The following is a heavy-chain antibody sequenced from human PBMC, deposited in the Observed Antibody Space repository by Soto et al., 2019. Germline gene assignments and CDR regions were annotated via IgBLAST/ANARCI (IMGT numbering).Heavy chain of an antibody. Sequence: SETLSLTCAVYGGSFSGYYWGWIRQPPGKGLEWIGEINHSGSTNYNPSLKSRVTISVDTSKNQFSLKLSSVTAADTAVYYCARARTYYYDSSGYPYYYYGMDVWGQGTTVTVSS. V-gene: IGHV4-34*01. D-gene: IGHD3-22*01. CDR1: GGSFSGYY. CDR2: INHSGST. J-gene: IGHJ6*02. CDR3: ARARTYYYDSSGYPYYYYGMDV.